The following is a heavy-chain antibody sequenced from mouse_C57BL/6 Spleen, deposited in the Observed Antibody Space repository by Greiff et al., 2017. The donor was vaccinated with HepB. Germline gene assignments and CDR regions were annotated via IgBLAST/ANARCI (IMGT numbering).Heavy chain of an antibody. V-gene: IGHV1-4*01. CDR1: GYTFTSYT. CDR3: ARSLITITGYFDV. D-gene: IGHD1-1*02. J-gene: IGHJ1*03. Sequence: VKLQQSGAELARPGASVKMSCKASGYTFTSYTMHWVKQRPGQGLEWIGYINPSSGYTKYNQKFKDKATLTADKSSSTAYMQLSSLTSEDSAVYYCARSLITITGYFDVWGTGTTVTVSS. CDR2: INPSSGYT.